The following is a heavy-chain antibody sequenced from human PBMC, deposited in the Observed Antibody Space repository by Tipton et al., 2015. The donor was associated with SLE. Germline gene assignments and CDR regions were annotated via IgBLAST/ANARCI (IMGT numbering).Heavy chain of an antibody. CDR2: IYYTGST. D-gene: IGHD6-19*01. V-gene: IGHV4-59*11. CDR1: GGSISGHY. Sequence: TLSLTCTVSGGSISGHYWSWIRQPPGKGLEWIGYIYYTGSTNYNPSLKSRVTMSIDASKNQLSLKMNSVNAADTAGYYCARDRSSGWYFDDWGQGTLVTVSS. CDR3: ARDRSSGWYFDD. J-gene: IGHJ4*02.